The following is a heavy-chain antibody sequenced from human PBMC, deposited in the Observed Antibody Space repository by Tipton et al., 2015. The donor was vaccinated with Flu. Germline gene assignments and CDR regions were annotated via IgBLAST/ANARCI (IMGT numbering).Heavy chain of an antibody. CDR1: GGSVSSGTYY. V-gene: IGHV4-61*02. CDR2: VSMGGGT. Sequence: TLSLTCTVSGGSVSSGTYYWSWIRQPAGEGLEWIGRVSMGGGTNYNPSLSSRVTITIDTSKNQFSLKLTSVTAADSAVYYCARDFHPTSNWFDPWGQGTLVTVSS. J-gene: IGHJ5*02. CDR3: ARDFHPTSNWFDP.